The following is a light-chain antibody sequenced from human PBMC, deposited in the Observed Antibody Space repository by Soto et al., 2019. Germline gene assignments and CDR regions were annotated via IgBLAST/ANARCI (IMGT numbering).Light chain of an antibody. V-gene: IGKV3-20*01. J-gene: IGKJ1*01. CDR2: EAS. Sequence: EIVLTQSPGTLSLSPGERATLSCRASQSVSSSYLAWYQQKPGQAPTLLIYEASTRATGIPARFSGSGSGTEFTLTISRLEPEDFAVYYCQRYGGFGQGTKVDIK. CDR3: QRYGG. CDR1: QSVSSSY.